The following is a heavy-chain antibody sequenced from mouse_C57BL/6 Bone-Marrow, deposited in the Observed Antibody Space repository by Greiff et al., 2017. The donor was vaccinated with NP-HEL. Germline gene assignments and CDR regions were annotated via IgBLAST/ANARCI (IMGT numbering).Heavy chain of an antibody. V-gene: IGHV1-7*01. CDR3: ARRPFAY. CDR2: INPSSGYP. CDR1: GYTFTSYW. Sequence: QVHVKQSGAELAKPGASVKLSCKASGYTFTSYWMHWVTQRPGQGLAWIGYINPSSGYPKYNQKFKDKATLTADKSSSTAYMQLRSLTYEDSAVYYCARRPFAYWGQGTLVTVSA. J-gene: IGHJ3*01.